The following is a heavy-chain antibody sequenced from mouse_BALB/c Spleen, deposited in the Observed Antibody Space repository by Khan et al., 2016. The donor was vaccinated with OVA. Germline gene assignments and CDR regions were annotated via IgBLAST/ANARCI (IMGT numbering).Heavy chain of an antibody. CDR3: EREEALYYFDY. V-gene: IGHV1S132*01. CDR1: GYIFTSYW. Sequence: VQLQQSGAELVRPGASVKLSCKTSGYIFTSYWIHWLKQRSGQGLEWIARIYPGTDNTYYNEKLKDKATLTADKSSSTAYMQLSSLKSEDSAGYFCEREEALYYFDYWGQGTTLTVSS. J-gene: IGHJ2*01. D-gene: IGHD3-2*02. CDR2: IYPGTDNT.